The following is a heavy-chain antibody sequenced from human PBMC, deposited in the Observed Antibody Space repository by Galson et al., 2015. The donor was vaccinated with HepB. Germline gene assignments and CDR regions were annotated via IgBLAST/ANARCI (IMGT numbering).Heavy chain of an antibody. J-gene: IGHJ4*02. D-gene: IGHD3-22*01. Sequence: SLRLSCAASGFTFSSYSMNWVRQAPGKGPEWVSSISSSSYIYYADSVKGRFTISRDNAKNSLYLQMNSLRAEDTAVYYCARDGYGDGLTNRFDSWGQGPLVTVSS. CDR2: ISSSSYI. CDR3: ARDGYGDGLTNRFDS. CDR1: GFTFSSYS. V-gene: IGHV3-21*01.